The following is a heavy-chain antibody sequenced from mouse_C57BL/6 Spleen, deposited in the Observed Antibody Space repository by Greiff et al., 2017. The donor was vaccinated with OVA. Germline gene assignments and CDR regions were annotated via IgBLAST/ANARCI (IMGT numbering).Heavy chain of an antibody. CDR3: AKPETGIYYGNSAWFAY. CDR2: IWGDGST. Sequence: VQRVESGPGLVAPSQSLSITCTVSGFSLTSYGVSWVRQPPGKGLEWLGVIWGDGSTNYHSALISRLSISKDNSKSQVFLKLNSLQTDDTATYYCAKPETGIYYGNSAWFAYWGQGTLVTVSA. CDR1: GFSLTSYG. D-gene: IGHD2-1*01. V-gene: IGHV2-3*01. J-gene: IGHJ3*01.